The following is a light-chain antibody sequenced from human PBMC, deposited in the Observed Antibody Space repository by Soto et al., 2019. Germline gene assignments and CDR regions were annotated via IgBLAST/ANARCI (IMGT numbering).Light chain of an antibody. CDR1: QSVSSSY. Sequence: EIVLTQSPGTLSLSPGERATLSCRASQSVSSSYLAWYQQKPGQAPRLLIYGASSRATGIPDRFSGSGYGTDFPLTISRLEPEDFAVYYCQQYGSSPLITFGQGTRLEIK. CDR2: GAS. CDR3: QQYGSSPLIT. J-gene: IGKJ5*01. V-gene: IGKV3-20*01.